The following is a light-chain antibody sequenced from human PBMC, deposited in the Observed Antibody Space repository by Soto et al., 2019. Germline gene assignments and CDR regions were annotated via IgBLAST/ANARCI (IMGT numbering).Light chain of an antibody. V-gene: IGLV2-11*01. CDR3: CSYAGSYTGV. J-gene: IGLJ1*01. CDR2: DVS. CDR1: SSDVGAYNY. Sequence: QSALTQPRSVSGSPGQSVTISCTGTSSDVGAYNYVSWYQHHPGKAPKFMIYDVSKRPSGVPDRFSGSKSGNTASLTISGLQAEDESDYYCCSYAGSYTGVFGTGTKVTFL.